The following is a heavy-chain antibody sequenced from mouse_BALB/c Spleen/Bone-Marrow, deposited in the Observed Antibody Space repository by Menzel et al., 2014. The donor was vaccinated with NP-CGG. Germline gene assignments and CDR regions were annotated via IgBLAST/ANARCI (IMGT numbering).Heavy chain of an antibody. Sequence: VNVVESGAELVRPGTSVTLSCKASGYTFTDYKMHWVKQTPVHGLEWIGLIDPETGGTAYNQRFKGKANMTADKSSSTAYMDLRSLTSEDSAVYYCTIVAYWGQGTLVTVSA. CDR1: GYTFTDYK. V-gene: IGHV1-15*01. CDR2: IDPETGGT. J-gene: IGHJ3*01. CDR3: TIVAY.